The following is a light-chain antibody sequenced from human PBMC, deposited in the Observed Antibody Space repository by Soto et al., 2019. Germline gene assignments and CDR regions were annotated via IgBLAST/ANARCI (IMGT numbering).Light chain of an antibody. Sequence: QSGLAQPPSASGSAGQSVTISCTGTKSDIGVYDFVSWYQHHPGKAPRLIIYEVVQRPSGVPDRFSGSKSGNTASLTVSGLQAADEADYFCKSYAGSNTYVFGSGTKVTVL. CDR3: KSYAGSNTYV. J-gene: IGLJ1*01. V-gene: IGLV2-8*01. CDR2: EVV. CDR1: KSDIGVYDF.